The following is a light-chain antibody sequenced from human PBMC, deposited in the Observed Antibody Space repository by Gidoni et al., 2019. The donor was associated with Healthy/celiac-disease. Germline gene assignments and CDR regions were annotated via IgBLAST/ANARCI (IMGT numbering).Light chain of an antibody. CDR3: HQGNRELT. CDR2: YAS. J-gene: IGKJ4*01. Sequence: ESVLTQSPDFQSVSPKEKVTITCRASQRIGSSLHWYHQKPERSPKLLIKYASPSFSGVPSRLSGSGSGTDFTLTINSLEAEDAATYYCHQGNRELTFGGGTKVEI. V-gene: IGKV6-21*01. CDR1: QRIGSS.